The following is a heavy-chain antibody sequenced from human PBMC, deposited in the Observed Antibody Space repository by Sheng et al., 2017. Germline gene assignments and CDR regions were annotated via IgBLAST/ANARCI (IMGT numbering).Heavy chain of an antibody. Sequence: QVQLVQSGAEVKEPGASVRVSCKASGYTFTDYYIHWMRQAPGQVLEWMAWINPKTGDTKHAQKFQGRVTLTRDTSINTAYMELGRLTFDDTAVYYCSRGGRQLLFAFWGQGAWSPSP. D-gene: IGHD2-21*02. V-gene: IGHV1-2*02. CDR2: INPKTGDT. CDR1: GYTFTDYY. CDR3: SRGGRQLLFAF. J-gene: IGHJ1*01.